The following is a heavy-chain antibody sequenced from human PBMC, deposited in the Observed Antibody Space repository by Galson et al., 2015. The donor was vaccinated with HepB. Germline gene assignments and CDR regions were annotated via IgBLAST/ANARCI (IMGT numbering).Heavy chain of an antibody. V-gene: IGHV3-23*01. J-gene: IGHJ6*02. CDR1: GFTFSSYA. CDR3: AKRPRLVQNDGMDA. Sequence: SLRLSCAASGFTFSSYAMSWVRQAPGKGLEWVSGISDSGGSSYYADSVKGRFTISRDNSKNTLYLQMKSLRAEDTAVYYCAKRPRLVQNDGMDAWGQGTTVTVSS. CDR2: ISDSGGSS. D-gene: IGHD6-19*01.